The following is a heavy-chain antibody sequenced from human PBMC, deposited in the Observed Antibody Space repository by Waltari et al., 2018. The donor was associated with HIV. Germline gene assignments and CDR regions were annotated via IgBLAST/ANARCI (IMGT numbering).Heavy chain of an antibody. CDR1: GFSVSDNY. J-gene: IGHJ6*02. CDR3: ARMKRSDGSGQARYFYFGMDV. V-gene: IGHV3-53*01. Sequence: EVQLVESGGGLVQPGGSLRLSCAASGFSVSDNYMSWVRLAPGKGLQWVSVLYNEGRTQYIDSVKGRLIIFRDNSKNALYLQRNSQRVDDTAVYYCARMKRSDGSGQARYFYFGMDVWGQGTTVIVSS. D-gene: IGHD3-10*01. CDR2: LYNEGRT.